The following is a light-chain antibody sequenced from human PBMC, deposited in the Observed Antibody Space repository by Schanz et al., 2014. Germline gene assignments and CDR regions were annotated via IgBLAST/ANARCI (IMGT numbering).Light chain of an antibody. CDR1: SSNIGSNY. CDR2: TNS. CDR3: AAWDDSLSGWV. V-gene: IGLV1-47*02. J-gene: IGLJ3*02. Sequence: QSVLTQPPSASGTPGQRVTISCSGSSSNIGSNYVFWYQHLPGTAPKLLIYTNSPRPSGVPDRFSGSKSGTSASLAISGLRSEDEGDYYCAAWDDSLSGWVFGGGTKLTVL.